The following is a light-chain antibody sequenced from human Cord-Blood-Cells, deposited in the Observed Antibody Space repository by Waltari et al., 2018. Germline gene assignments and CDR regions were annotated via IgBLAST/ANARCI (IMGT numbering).Light chain of an antibody. J-gene: IGKJ5*01. Sequence: DIQMTQSPSSPSASVGDRVTITCRASQSISSYLNWYQQKPGKAPKLLIYAASSLQSGVPSRFSGSGSGTDFTLTISSLQPEDFATYYCQQSYSTISITFGQGTRLEIK. CDR1: QSISSY. V-gene: IGKV1-39*01. CDR3: QQSYSTISIT. CDR2: AAS.